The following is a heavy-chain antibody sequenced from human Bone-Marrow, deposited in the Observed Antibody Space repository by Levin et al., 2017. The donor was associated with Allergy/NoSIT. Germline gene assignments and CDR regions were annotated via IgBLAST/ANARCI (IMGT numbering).Heavy chain of an antibody. J-gene: IGHJ4*02. CDR2: INSSSGTI. V-gene: IGHV3-48*01. Sequence: GGSLRLSCATSGFTFSSYSMNWARQAPGQGLEWVSYINSSSGTIYYADSVKGRFTISRDNAKKSLYLQMSSLRVEDTAVYYCVRGLPDYWGQGTLVTVSS. CDR1: GFTFSSYS. CDR3: VRGLPDY.